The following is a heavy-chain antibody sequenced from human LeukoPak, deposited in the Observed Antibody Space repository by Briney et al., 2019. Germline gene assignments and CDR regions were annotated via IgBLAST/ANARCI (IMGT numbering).Heavy chain of an antibody. D-gene: IGHD2/OR15-2a*01. J-gene: IGHJ4*02. CDR3: ARAPFQRGRGDYFDY. CDR2: IYYSGST. V-gene: IGHV4-30-4*08. Sequence: SQTLSLTCTVSGGSISSGDYYWSWIRQPPGKGLEWIGYIYYSGSTYYNPSLKSRVTISVDTSKNQFSLKLSSVTAADTAVYYCARAPFQRGRGDYFDYWGRGTLVTVSS. CDR1: GGSISSGDYY.